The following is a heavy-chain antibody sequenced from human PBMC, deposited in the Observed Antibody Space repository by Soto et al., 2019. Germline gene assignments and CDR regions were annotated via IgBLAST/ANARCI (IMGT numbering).Heavy chain of an antibody. Sequence: SVNVSCKASGGTFSSYAISWVRPAPRQGLDWMGGIIPTFGTPNYAQKFQGRVTITADESTSTAYMELSTLRSEDTAVYYRARVGRRTWSAAFDIWGQGTMATVSS. V-gene: IGHV1-69*13. CDR1: GGTFSSYA. CDR2: IIPTFGTP. CDR3: ARVGRRTWSAAFDI. J-gene: IGHJ3*02. D-gene: IGHD2-15*01.